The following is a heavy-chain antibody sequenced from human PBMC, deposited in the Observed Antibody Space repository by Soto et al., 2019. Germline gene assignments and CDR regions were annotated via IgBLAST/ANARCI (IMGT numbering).Heavy chain of an antibody. J-gene: IGHJ4*02. Sequence: EVQLLESGGGLVQPGGSLRLSCAASGFNFNSYAISWVRQVPGKGLEWVSAISRTGGITYYADSVKGRFTISRDTSKNTLYLQMNSLRAEDTAVYYCAKGLYWGSRGDYWGQGTLVTVSS. V-gene: IGHV3-23*01. CDR3: AKGLYWGSRGDY. D-gene: IGHD2-8*02. CDR1: GFNFNSYA. CDR2: ISRTGGIT.